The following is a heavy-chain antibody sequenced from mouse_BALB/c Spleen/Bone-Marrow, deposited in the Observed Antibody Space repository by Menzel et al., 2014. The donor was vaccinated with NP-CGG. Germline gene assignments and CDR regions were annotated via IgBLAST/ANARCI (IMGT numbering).Heavy chain of an antibody. CDR3: ARDGYYVFYAMDY. V-gene: IGHV5-6-3*01. Sequence: DVQLVESGGGLVQPGGSLKLSRAASGFTFSSYGMSWVRQTPDKRLELVATINSNGGSTYYPDSVKGRFTISRDNAKNTLYLQMSSLKSEDTAMYYCARDGYYVFYAMDYWGQGTSVTVSS. CDR1: GFTFSSYG. D-gene: IGHD2-3*01. CDR2: INSNGGST. J-gene: IGHJ4*01.